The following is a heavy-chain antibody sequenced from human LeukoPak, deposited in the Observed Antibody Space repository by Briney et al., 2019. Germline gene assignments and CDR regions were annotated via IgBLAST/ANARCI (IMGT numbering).Heavy chain of an antibody. CDR2: IYHSGST. J-gene: IGHJ4*02. CDR1: GYSISSGYY. CDR3: ARDPEYDSSGYYYTFDY. V-gene: IGHV4-38-2*02. Sequence: SETLSLTCTVSGYSISSGYYWGWIRQPPGKGLEWIGSIYHSGSTYYNPSLKSRVTISVDTSKNQFSLKLNSVTAADTAVYYCARDPEYDSSGYYYTFDYWGQGTLVTVSS. D-gene: IGHD3-22*01.